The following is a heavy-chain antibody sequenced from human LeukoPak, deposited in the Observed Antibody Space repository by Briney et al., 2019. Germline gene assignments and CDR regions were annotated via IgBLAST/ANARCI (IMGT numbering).Heavy chain of an antibody. J-gene: IGHJ3*02. V-gene: IGHV3-21*01. D-gene: IGHD2-8*02. CDR2: ISSSSSYI. CDR1: GFTFSSYS. Sequence: GGSLRLSCAASGFTFSSYSMNWVRQAPGKGLEWVSSISSSSSYIYYADSVKGRFTISRDNSKNTLYLQMNSLRAEDTAVYYCAKETRVGWRNPLDDAFDIWGQGTMVTVSS. CDR3: AKETRVGWRNPLDDAFDI.